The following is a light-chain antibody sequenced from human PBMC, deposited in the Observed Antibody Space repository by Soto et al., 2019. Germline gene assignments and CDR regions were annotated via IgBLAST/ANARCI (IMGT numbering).Light chain of an antibody. CDR3: QQRSNWPPT. Sequence: EIVLTQSPATLSLSPGEGATLSCRASQSVSSYLAWYQQKPGQAPRLLIYDASNRATGIPARFSGSGSGTDFTLTISSLEPEDFAVYHCQQRSNWPPTFGPGTKVDIK. V-gene: IGKV3-11*01. CDR1: QSVSSY. J-gene: IGKJ3*01. CDR2: DAS.